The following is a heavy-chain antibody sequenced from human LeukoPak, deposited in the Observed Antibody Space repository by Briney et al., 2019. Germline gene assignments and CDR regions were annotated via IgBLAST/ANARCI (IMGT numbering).Heavy chain of an antibody. J-gene: IGHJ4*02. CDR1: GYSISSGYY. V-gene: IGHV4-38-2*01. D-gene: IGHD5-12*01. CDR2: IYQSGST. CDR3: ATSGVVARGDY. Sequence: SETLSLTCAVSGYSISSGYYCGWIRQPPGKGLEWIGRIYQSGSTYYNPSRRSRVTISVDTSKNQFSLKRSSVNAADTAVYYCATSGVVARGDYWGQGTLVTVSS.